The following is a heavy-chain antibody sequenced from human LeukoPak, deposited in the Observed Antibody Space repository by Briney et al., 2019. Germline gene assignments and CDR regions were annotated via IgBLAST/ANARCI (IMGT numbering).Heavy chain of an antibody. CDR2: ISSSSSYI. Sequence: GGSLRLSCAASGFTFSSYSMNWVRQAPGKGLEWVSSISSSSSYIYNADSVKGRFTISRDNAKNSLYLQMNSLRAEDTAVYYCARGSEERYYDILTGYYTLSWFDPWGQGTLVTVSS. V-gene: IGHV3-21*01. CDR3: ARGSEERYYDILTGYYTLSWFDP. CDR1: GFTFSSYS. D-gene: IGHD3-9*01. J-gene: IGHJ5*02.